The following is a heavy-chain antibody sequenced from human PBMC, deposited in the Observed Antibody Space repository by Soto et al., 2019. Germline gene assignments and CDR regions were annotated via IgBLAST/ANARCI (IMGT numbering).Heavy chain of an antibody. CDR3: ARESYCSSTSCPNWFDP. CDR2: IYYSGST. D-gene: IGHD2-2*01. V-gene: IGHV4-31*03. J-gene: IGHJ5*02. Sequence: PSETLSLTCTVSGGSISSSGYYWSWIRQHPGEGLEWIGYIYYSGSTYYTPSLKSRVPISVDTSKNQFSLKLSSVTAADTAVYYCARESYCSSTSCPNWFDPWGQGTLVTVSS. CDR1: GGSISSSGYY.